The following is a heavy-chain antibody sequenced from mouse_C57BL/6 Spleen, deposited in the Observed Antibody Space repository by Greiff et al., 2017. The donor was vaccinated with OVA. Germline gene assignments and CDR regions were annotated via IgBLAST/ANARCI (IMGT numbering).Heavy chain of an antibody. CDR3: ERHYDGSIYYAMDY. J-gene: IGHJ4*01. V-gene: IGHV1-82*01. D-gene: IGHD1-1*01. CDR2: IYPGDGDT. CDR1: GYAISSSW. Sequence: QVQLKESGPELVKPGASVKFSCKASGYAISSSWMNWVKQRPGKGLEWIGRIYPGDGDTNYNGKFKGKATLTADKSSSTAYMQLSSLTSEDAAVSFYERHYDGSIYYAMDYWGQGTSLTVSS.